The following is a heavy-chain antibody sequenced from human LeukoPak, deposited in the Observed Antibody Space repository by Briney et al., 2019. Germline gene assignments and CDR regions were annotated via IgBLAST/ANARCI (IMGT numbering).Heavy chain of an antibody. V-gene: IGHV1-69*05. J-gene: IGHJ4*02. CDR1: GGTLSSYA. CDR3: ARVNLEAATHDY. CDR2: IIPIFGTA. Sequence: SVRVSCKASGGTLSSYAISWVRQAPGQGLEWMGRIIPIFGTANYAQKFQGRVTITTDESTSTAYMELSSLRSEDTTVYYCARVNLEAATHDYWGQGTLVTVSS. D-gene: IGHD2-15*01.